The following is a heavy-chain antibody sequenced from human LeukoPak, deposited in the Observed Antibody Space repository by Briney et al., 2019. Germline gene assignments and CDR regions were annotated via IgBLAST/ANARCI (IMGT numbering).Heavy chain of an antibody. CDR2: ISASGISA. D-gene: IGHD2-15*01. Sequence: GGSLRLSCAASGFTFSNYAMSWVRLAPGKGLEWVALISASGISARYADSAKGRFTISRDKSKNTLYLQMNSLRAEDTAVYYCAKALVVSRNGDYFDYWGQGTPVTVSS. J-gene: IGHJ4*02. CDR1: GFTFSNYA. CDR3: AKALVVSRNGDYFDY. V-gene: IGHV3-23*01.